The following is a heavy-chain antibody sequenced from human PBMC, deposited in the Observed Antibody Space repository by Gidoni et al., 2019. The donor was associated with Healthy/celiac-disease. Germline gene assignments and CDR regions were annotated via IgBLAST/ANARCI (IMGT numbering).Heavy chain of an antibody. CDR2: IIPIFGTA. J-gene: IGHJ5*02. CDR3: ARGDAPGYCSSTSCPPRYNWFDP. CDR1: GGTFSSYA. Sequence: QVQLVQSGAEVKKPGSSVQVSCTASGGTFSSYAISWVRQAPGQGLEWMGGIIPIFGTANYAQKFQGRVTITADKSTSTAYMELSSLRSEDTAVYYCARGDAPGYCSSTSCPPRYNWFDPWGQGTLVTVSS. V-gene: IGHV1-69*06. D-gene: IGHD2-2*01.